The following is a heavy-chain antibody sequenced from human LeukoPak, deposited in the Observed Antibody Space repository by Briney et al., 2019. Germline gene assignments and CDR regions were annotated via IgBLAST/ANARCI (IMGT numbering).Heavy chain of an antibody. D-gene: IGHD6-13*01. V-gene: IGHV3-7*01. J-gene: IGHJ4*02. CDR2: IKQDGSEK. CDR3: ARAASSYSSSWYYSPTFDY. CDR1: GYSFGSYW. Sequence: GASLRLSCAGSGYSFGSYWIRWVRQAPGKGLEWVANIKQDGSEKYYVDSVKGRFTISRDNAKNSLYLQMNSLRAEDTAVYYCARAASSYSSSWYYSPTFDYWGQGILVTVSS.